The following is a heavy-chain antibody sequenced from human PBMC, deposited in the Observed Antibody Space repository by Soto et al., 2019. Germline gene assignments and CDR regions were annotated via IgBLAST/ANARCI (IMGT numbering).Heavy chain of an antibody. CDR3: VRSVDWYDTWFDP. V-gene: IGHV4-59*01. CDR2: INYIGSS. CDR1: GGSISSSY. Sequence: PSETLSLTCSVSGGSISSSYWSWIRQAPGKGLEWIGYINYIGSSDSNPSLRGQVSISRDTSKNQFSLRLTSVTEADTAVYYCVRSVDWYDTWFDPWGQGTLVTVSS. D-gene: IGHD3-9*01. J-gene: IGHJ5*02.